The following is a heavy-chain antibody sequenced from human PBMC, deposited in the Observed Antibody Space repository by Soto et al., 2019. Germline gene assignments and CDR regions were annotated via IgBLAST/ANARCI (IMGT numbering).Heavy chain of an antibody. D-gene: IGHD2-21*02. J-gene: IGHJ6*02. Sequence: DVQLVESGGAVVQPGDSLRLSCEVSGFTFSLYSMTWVRQAPGKGLEWVAKIPQEVGDGHYADSVKGRFTISRDNAKNSVFLQMNNLRAADTAVYYCARDQLILPAHDFFYGSDVWGQGATVTVS. CDR2: IPQEVGDG. V-gene: IGHV3-7*03. CDR1: GFTFSLYS. CDR3: ARDQLILPAHDFFYGSDV.